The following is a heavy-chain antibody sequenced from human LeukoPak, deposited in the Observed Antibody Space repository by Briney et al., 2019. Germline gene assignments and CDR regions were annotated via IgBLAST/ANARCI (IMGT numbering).Heavy chain of an antibody. CDR3: ATSTYYDFWSGSGSYYMDV. Sequence: SETLSLTCTVSSGSISSYYWSWIRQPPGKGLEWLGYISYSGGTNYNPSLKSRVTISVDTSKNQFSLKLSSVTAADTAVYYCATSTYYDFWSGSGSYYMDVWGKGTTVTVSS. D-gene: IGHD3-3*01. V-gene: IGHV4-59*01. J-gene: IGHJ6*03. CDR2: ISYSGGT. CDR1: SGSISSYY.